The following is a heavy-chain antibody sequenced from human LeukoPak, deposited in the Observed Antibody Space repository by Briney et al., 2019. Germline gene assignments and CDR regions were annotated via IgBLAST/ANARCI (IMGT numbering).Heavy chain of an antibody. CDR3: VRDGACSSTSCQNFDC. CDR2: INPHSGGT. CDR1: GYTFTYYY. D-gene: IGHD2-2*01. J-gene: IGHJ4*02. Sequence: ASVEVSCKASGYTFTYYYIHWVRQAPGQGLEWMGWINPHSGGTNYVEKFQGRVTMTRDTSISTAYMELSRLRSDDTAVYFCVRDGACSSTSCQNFDCWGQGTLVTVSS. V-gene: IGHV1-2*02.